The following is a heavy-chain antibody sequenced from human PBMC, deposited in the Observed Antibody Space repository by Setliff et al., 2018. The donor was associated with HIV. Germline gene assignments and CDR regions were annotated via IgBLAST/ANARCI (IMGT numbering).Heavy chain of an antibody. CDR2: IKGNGNEV. CDR1: RFTYGSYW. J-gene: IGHJ4*02. D-gene: IGHD6-13*01. V-gene: IGHV3-7*03. Sequence: GGSLRLSCAASRFTYGSYWMSWVRQTPGRGLEWVASIKGNGNEVYYVDSVKGRFTISRDNAKNSLYLQMSSLRVDDTAVYYCARISSAWYLVDYWGQGTLVTVSS. CDR3: ARISSAWYLVDY.